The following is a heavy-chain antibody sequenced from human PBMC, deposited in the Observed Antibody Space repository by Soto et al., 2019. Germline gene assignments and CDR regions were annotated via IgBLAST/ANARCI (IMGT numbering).Heavy chain of an antibody. CDR3: ARRVVGQRPPGWFDP. J-gene: IGHJ5*02. Sequence: QVQLVQSGAEVKKPGASVKVSCKASGYTFTSYGISWVRQAPGQGLEWMGWISAYNGNTNYAQKLQGRVTMTTDTAXAKAYMELRSLRSDDTAVYYCARRVVGQRPPGWFDPWGQGTLVTVSS. D-gene: IGHD2-15*01. CDR1: GYTFTSYG. V-gene: IGHV1-18*01. CDR2: ISAYNGNT.